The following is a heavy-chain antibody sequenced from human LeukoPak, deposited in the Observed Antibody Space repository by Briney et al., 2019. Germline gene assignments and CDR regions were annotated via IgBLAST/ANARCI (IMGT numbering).Heavy chain of an antibody. CDR2: INHSGST. CDR3: ASWDAFDI. J-gene: IGHJ3*02. V-gene: IGHV4-34*01. CDR1: GGSFSGYY. Sequence: ASETLSLTCAVYGGSFSGYYWSWIRQPPGKGLEWIGEINHSGSTNYNPSLKSRVTISVDTSKNQFSLKLSSVTAADTAVYYCASWDAFDIWGQGTMVPVSS.